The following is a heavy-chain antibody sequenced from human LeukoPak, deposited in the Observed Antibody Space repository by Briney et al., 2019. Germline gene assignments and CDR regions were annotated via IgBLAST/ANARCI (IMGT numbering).Heavy chain of an antibody. D-gene: IGHD1-26*01. CDR1: GFKFRDYY. V-gene: IGHV3-11*01. CDR2: IDNIAYTI. Sequence: GGSLRLSCTASGFKFRDYYMTWIRQAPGKGLEWISYIDNIAYTIYYADSVKGRFTISRDNAYNSLYLQMNSLRAEDTAVYYCARESYSHFDYWGQGTLVTVSS. J-gene: IGHJ4*02. CDR3: ARESYSHFDY.